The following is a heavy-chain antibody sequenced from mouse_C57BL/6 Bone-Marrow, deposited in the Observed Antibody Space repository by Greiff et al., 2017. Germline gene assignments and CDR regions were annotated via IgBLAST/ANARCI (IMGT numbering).Heavy chain of an antibody. J-gene: IGHJ4*01. CDR2: ISYDGSN. D-gene: IGHD1-1*01. CDR1: GYSITSGYY. Sequence: EVQRVESGPGLVKPSQSLSLTCSVTGYSITSGYYWNWIRQFPGNKLEWMGYISYDGSNNYNPSLKNRISITRDTSKNQFFLKLNSVTTEDTATYYCARAYYDGSSPYYAMDYWGQGTSVTVSS. CDR3: ARAYYDGSSPYYAMDY. V-gene: IGHV3-6*01.